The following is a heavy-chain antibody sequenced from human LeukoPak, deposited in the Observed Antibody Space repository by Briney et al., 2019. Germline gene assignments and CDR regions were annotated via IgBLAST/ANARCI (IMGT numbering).Heavy chain of an antibody. CDR2: INHSGST. CDR3: ARGSGDYGYYYYYYMDV. Sequence: SETLSLTCAVYGGSSSGYYWSWIRQPPGKGLEWIGEINHSGSTNYNPSLKSRVTISVDTSKNQFSLKLSSVTAADTAVYYCARGSGDYGYYYYYYMDVWGKGTTVTVSS. J-gene: IGHJ6*03. D-gene: IGHD4-17*01. CDR1: GGSSSGYY. V-gene: IGHV4-34*01.